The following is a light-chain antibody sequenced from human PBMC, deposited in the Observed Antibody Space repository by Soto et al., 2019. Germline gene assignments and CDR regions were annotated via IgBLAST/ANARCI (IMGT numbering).Light chain of an antibody. CDR2: AAS. CDR3: QQNFSPFVT. CDR1: RSFASSY. J-gene: IGKJ4*01. V-gene: IGKV3D-20*02. Sequence: EIVLTQSPATLSLSPGERATLSCRASRSFASSYLAWYQHKPGQAPRLLIYAASSRATGIPDRFIGSGSGTDFTLTLSGLQHEDSATYYCQQNFSPFVTFGAGTKVEV.